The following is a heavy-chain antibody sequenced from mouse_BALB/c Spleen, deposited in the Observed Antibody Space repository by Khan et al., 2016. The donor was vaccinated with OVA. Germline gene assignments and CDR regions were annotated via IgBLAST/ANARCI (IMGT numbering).Heavy chain of an antibody. CDR3: ARWDY. CDR2: IDYSGTT. J-gene: IGHJ2*01. CDR1: GYSITSGYI. V-gene: IGHV3-1*02. Sequence: EVQLVESGPDLVKPSQSLSLTCTVTGYSITSGYIWHWIRQFPGNKLEWMGYIDYSGTTNYNPSLKSRISITREISKNQFFLQLNSVTTEDTATYYCARWDYWGQGTTLTVSS.